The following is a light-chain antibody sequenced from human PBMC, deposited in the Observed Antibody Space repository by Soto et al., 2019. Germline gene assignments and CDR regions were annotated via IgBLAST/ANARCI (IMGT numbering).Light chain of an antibody. V-gene: IGKV3-15*01. CDR3: QQYNNWPT. CDR1: QSVSSN. J-gene: IGKJ1*01. CDR2: GAS. Sequence: EIVMTQSPATLSVSPGERATLSCRASQSVSSNLAWYQQKPGQAPRLLIYGASTRATGSPARFSGSGSGTELTLTISSLQSEDFAVYYCQQYNNWPTLGQGTKVEIK.